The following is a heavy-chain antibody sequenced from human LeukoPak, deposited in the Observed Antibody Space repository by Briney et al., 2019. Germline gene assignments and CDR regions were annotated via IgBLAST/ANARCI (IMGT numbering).Heavy chain of an antibody. CDR2: ISAYNGNT. V-gene: IGHV1-18*01. CDR1: GYTFTSYG. Sequence: ASVKVSCKASGYTFTSYGISWVRQAPGQGLEWMGWISAYNGNTNYAQKLQGRVTMTTDTSTSTAYMELRSLRSDDTAAYYCARDLKGYCSGGSCYDAFDIWGQGTMVTVSS. J-gene: IGHJ3*02. CDR3: ARDLKGYCSGGSCYDAFDI. D-gene: IGHD2-15*01.